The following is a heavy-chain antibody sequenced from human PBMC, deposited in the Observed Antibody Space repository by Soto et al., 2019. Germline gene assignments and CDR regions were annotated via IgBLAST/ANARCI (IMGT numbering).Heavy chain of an antibody. V-gene: IGHV3-33*01. CDR3: TRYRTYCSGGDRRGLFSFDY. J-gene: IGHJ4*02. CDR1: GFSFSDYA. Sequence: GGSLRLSCLASGFSFSDYAMHWVRQAPGKGLEWVAIIWYDGSHDEYVDSVKGRFTISRDNSKNTLYLQMNSLRAEDTAVYYCTRYRTYCSGGDRRGLFSFDYWGQGALVTVS. CDR2: IWYDGSHD. D-gene: IGHD2-15*01.